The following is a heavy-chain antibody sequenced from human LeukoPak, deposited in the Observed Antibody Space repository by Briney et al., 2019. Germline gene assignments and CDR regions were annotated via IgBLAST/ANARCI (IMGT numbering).Heavy chain of an antibody. CDR2: IYSGGST. J-gene: IGHJ4*02. D-gene: IGHD3-9*01. CDR3: VRSGVLRYFGNS. V-gene: IGHV3-66*01. CDR1: GFTVSSNY. Sequence: GGSLRLSCAASGFTVSSNYMSWVSQAPGKGLEWVSVIYSGGSTYYADSVKGRFNISRDISKNTVYLQMNSLRAEDTAVYYCVRSGVLRYFGNSWGQGTLVTVSS.